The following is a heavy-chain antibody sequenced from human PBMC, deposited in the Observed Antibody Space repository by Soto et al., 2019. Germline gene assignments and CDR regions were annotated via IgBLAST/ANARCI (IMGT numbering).Heavy chain of an antibody. CDR2: IYYSGST. Sequence: SETLSLTCTVSGGSISSSSYYWDWIRQPPGKGLEWIGSIYYSGSTYYNPSLKSRVTISVDTSKNQFSLKLSSVTAADTAVYYCARRSSSIAARQLDYWGQGTLVTVSS. CDR1: GGSISSSSYY. J-gene: IGHJ4*02. D-gene: IGHD6-6*01. CDR3: ARRSSSIAARQLDY. V-gene: IGHV4-39*01.